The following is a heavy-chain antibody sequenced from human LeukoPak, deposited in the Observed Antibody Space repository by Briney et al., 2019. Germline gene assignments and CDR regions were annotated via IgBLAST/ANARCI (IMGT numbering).Heavy chain of an antibody. V-gene: IGHV3-21*01. Sequence: PGGSLRLSCAASGFTFSTYSMNWVRQAPGKGLEWVSSISSSSSYIYYGDSVKGRFTISRDNAKNSLFLQMNSLRAEDTAVYYCARGHSSGWIVDYWGQGTLVTVSS. CDR1: GFTFSTYS. D-gene: IGHD6-19*01. CDR3: ARGHSSGWIVDY. J-gene: IGHJ4*02. CDR2: ISSSSSYI.